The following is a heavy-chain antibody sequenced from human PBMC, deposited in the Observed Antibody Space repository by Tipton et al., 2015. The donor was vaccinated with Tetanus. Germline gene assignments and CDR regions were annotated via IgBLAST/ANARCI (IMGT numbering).Heavy chain of an antibody. CDR2: ISGSGTT. V-gene: IGHV4-61*08. CDR1: GASLRGGDYH. CDR3: ARHGHPSAVVARDASDI. Sequence: LRLSCTVSGASLRGGDYHWSWIRQPPGKGLEWLAYISGSGTTDSNYFLKSRITMTQDTSRNQFSLKLTSVTAADTAVYYCARHGHPSAVVARDASDIWGHGTMVNVSS. D-gene: IGHD2-15*01. J-gene: IGHJ3*02.